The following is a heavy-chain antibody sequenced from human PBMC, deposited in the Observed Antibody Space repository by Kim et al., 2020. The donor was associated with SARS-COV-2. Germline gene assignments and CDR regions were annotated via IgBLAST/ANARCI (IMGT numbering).Heavy chain of an antibody. V-gene: IGHV4-30-2*01. J-gene: IGHJ3*02. D-gene: IGHD2-2*01. Sequence: SETLSLTCAVSGGSISSGGYSWSWIRQPPGKGLEWIGYIYHSGSTYYNPSLKSRVTISVDRSKNQFSLKLSSVTAADTAVYYCASVPGVPAAMDAFDIWGQGTMVTVSS. CDR3: ASVPGVPAAMDAFDI. CDR1: GGSISSGGYS. CDR2: IYHSGST.